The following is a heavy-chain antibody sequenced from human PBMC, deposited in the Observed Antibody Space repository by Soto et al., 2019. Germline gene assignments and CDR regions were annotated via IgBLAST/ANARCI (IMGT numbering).Heavy chain of an antibody. CDR3: VKDRLAAIYRFDK. D-gene: IGHD6-13*01. V-gene: IGHV3-30*18. CDR1: GFLFNNYG. J-gene: IGHJ4*02. Sequence: VHLVQSGGGVVQPGRSLRLSCAASGFLFNNYGMHWVRQAPGKGLEWVAVISSDGSETYYGDSAKGRFTISRDNSKKILFLETPSMTFEDTGVYYCVKDRLAAIYRFDKWGQGTLVTVSS. CDR2: ISSDGSET.